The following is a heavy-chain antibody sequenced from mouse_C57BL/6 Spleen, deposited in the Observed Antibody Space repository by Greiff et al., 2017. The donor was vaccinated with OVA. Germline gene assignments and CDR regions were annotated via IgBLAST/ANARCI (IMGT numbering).Heavy chain of an antibody. Sequence: QVQLKQPGAELVKPGASVKLSCKASGYTFTSYWMQWVKQRPGQGLEWIGEIDPSDSYTNYKQKFKGTATLTVDTSSSTAYMQLRSLTSEDSAVYYCATPYYRNYRYFDVWGTGTTVTVSS. CDR2: IDPSDSYT. CDR3: ATPYYRNYRYFDV. J-gene: IGHJ1*03. D-gene: IGHD2-10*01. V-gene: IGHV1-50*01. CDR1: GYTFTSYW.